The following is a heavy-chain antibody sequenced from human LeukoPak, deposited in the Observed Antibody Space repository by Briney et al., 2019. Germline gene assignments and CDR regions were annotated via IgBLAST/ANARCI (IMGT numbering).Heavy chain of an antibody. CDR1: GYTFTGYY. J-gene: IGHJ4*02. CDR2: INPNNGGT. D-gene: IGHD5-18*01. V-gene: IGHV1-2*02. CDR3: ATVQLALDY. Sequence: ASVKVSCKASGYTFTGYYMHWVRQAPGQGLEWMGWINPNNGGTNYAQKFQGRVTMTRNTSISTAYMELSSLRSEDTAVYYCATVQLALDYWGQGTLVTVSS.